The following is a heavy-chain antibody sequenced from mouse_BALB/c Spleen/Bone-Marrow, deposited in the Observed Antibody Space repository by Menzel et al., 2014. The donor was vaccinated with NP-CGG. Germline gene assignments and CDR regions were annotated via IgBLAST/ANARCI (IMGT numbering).Heavy chain of an antibody. Sequence: EVQLVESGAELVKPGASVKLSCTASGFNIKDTYMHWVKQRPEQGLEWIGRIDPANGNTKYDPKFQGKATITADTSSNTAYLQHSSLTSEDTAVYYCARYRLGTYFDYWGQGTTLTVSS. CDR1: GFNIKDTY. CDR2: IDPANGNT. V-gene: IGHV14-3*02. J-gene: IGHJ2*01. CDR3: ARYRLGTYFDY. D-gene: IGHD2-14*01.